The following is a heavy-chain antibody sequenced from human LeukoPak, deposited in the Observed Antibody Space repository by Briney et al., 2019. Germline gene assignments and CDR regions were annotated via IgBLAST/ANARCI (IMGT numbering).Heavy chain of an antibody. Sequence: PGGSLRLSCAASRLTFSSYAMSWVRQAPGKRLEWVSAISGRGGSTYYADSVKGRFTISRDNSTSTLYLQMNSLRAEDTAVYYCSKDRRGYTDYWGQGTLVTVSS. J-gene: IGHJ4*02. CDR3: SKDRRGYTDY. CDR1: RLTFSSYA. D-gene: IGHD3-3*01. CDR2: ISGRGGST. V-gene: IGHV3-23*01.